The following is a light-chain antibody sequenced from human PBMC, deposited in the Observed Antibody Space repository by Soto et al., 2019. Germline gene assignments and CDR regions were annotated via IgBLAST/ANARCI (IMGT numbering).Light chain of an antibody. CDR3: CSYAGSSTPVV. CDR2: EGS. V-gene: IGLV2-23*01. Sequence: QSALTQPASVSGSPGQSITISCTGTSSDVGSYSLVSWYQQHPGKAPKLMIYEGSKRPSGVSNRFSGSKSGNTASLTISGLQAEDEADYYCCSYAGSSTPVVFGGGTQLTVL. CDR1: SSDVGSYSL. J-gene: IGLJ2*01.